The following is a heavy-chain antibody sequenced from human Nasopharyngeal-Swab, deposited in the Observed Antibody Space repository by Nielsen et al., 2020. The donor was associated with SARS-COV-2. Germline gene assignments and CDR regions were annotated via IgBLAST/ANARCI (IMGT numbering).Heavy chain of an antibody. CDR3: ARTYDSSGYWVWYYYYGMDV. Sequence: GESLKISCAASGFTFGSYAMHWVRQAPGKGLEWVAVISYDGSNKYYADSVKGRFTISRDNSKNTLYLQMNSLRAEDTAVYYCARTYDSSGYWVWYYYYGMDVWGQGTTVTVSS. J-gene: IGHJ6*02. D-gene: IGHD3-22*01. CDR1: GFTFGSYA. V-gene: IGHV3-30-3*01. CDR2: ISYDGSNK.